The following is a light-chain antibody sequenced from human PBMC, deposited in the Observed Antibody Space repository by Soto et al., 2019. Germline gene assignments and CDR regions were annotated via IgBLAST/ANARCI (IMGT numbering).Light chain of an antibody. Sequence: QSVLAQPGSVSGSPGQSITISCTGTVGLVSWYQQHPGKVPKLIIYDDTKRPSGVSSGFSGSKSCNTASLTISGLQTEDEADYLCCLYVGGRTYVFGNGNKVTV. CDR3: CLYVGGRTYV. CDR2: DDT. CDR1: VGL. J-gene: IGLJ1*01. V-gene: IGLV2-23*01.